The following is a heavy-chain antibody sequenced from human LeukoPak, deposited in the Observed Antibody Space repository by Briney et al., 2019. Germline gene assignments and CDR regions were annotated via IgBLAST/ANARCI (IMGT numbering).Heavy chain of an antibody. CDR1: GDSVSSNGAA. V-gene: IGHV6-1*01. CDR3: ARRPTGDY. J-gene: IGHJ4*02. Sequence: SQTLSLTCAISGDSVSSNGAAWNWIRQSPSRGLEWLGRTYYRSKWYNDYALSVKGRMTINPDTSKNQFSLKLSSVTAADTAVYYCARRPTGDYWGQGTLVTVSS. D-gene: IGHD1-1*01. CDR2: TYYRSKWYN.